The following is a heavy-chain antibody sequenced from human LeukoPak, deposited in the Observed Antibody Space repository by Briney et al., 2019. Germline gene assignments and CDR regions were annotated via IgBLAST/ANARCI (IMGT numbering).Heavy chain of an antibody. V-gene: IGHV3-53*01. Sequence: GGSLRLSCAASGFTVSTNYMTWVRQAPGKGLEWVSVIYSSGSTYYVDSVKGRFTISRDNSKNTLYLQMNSLRAEDTAVYYCARVPYGGSSGSWGQGTLVTVSS. J-gene: IGHJ5*02. CDR3: ARVPYGGSSGS. D-gene: IGHD2-15*01. CDR1: GFTVSTNY. CDR2: IYSSGST.